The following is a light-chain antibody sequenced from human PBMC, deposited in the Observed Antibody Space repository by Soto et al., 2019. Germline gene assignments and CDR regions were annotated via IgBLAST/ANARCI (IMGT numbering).Light chain of an antibody. Sequence: QLVLTQPPSVSGAPGQRVTISCTGSDSDIGAGYDVHWYQQLPGTAPKLVIYANNNRPSGVPDRFSASKSGTSASLAITGLQADDEADYYCQSYDSSLRGVFGTGTKLT. J-gene: IGLJ1*01. CDR3: QSYDSSLRGV. CDR2: ANN. CDR1: DSDIGAGYD. V-gene: IGLV1-40*01.